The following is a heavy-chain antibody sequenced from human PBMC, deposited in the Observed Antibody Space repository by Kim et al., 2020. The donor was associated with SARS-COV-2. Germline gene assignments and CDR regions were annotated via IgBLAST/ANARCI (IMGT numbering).Heavy chain of an antibody. D-gene: IGHD2-15*01. Sequence: SETLSLTCAVSGGSISSSNWWSWVRQPPGKGLEWIGEIYHSGSTNYNPSLKSRVTISVDKSKNQFSLKLSSVTAADTAVYYCASPRYCSGGSCSHDAFDIWGQGTMVTVSS. CDR2: IYHSGST. CDR3: ASPRYCSGGSCSHDAFDI. J-gene: IGHJ3*02. V-gene: IGHV4-4*02. CDR1: GGSISSSNW.